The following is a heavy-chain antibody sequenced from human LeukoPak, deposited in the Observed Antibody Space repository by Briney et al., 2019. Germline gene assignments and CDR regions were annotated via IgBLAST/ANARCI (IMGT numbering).Heavy chain of an antibody. CDR2: ISGSGGST. CDR1: GFTFSSYA. J-gene: IGHJ4*02. V-gene: IGHV3-23*01. Sequence: PGGSLRLSCAASGFTFSSYAMSWVRQAPGKGLEWVSAISGSGGSTYYADSVKGRFTISRDNPKNTLYLQMNSLRAEDTAVYYCALIVATMGNFDYWGQGALVTVSS. CDR3: ALIVATMGNFDY. D-gene: IGHD5-12*01.